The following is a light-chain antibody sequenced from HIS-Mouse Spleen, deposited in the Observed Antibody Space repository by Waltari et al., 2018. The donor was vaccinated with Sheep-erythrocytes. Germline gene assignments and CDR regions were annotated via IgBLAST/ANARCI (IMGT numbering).Light chain of an antibody. J-gene: IGLJ2*01. Sequence: SYELTQPPSVSVPPGQTASITCSGDKLGDKYACWYQQKPGQSPLRVIYQDSKRPSGIPERFSGSNSGNTATLTISGTQAMDEADYYCQAWDSSTAVFGGGTKLTVL. CDR2: QDS. CDR1: KLGDKY. CDR3: QAWDSSTAV. V-gene: IGLV3-1*01.